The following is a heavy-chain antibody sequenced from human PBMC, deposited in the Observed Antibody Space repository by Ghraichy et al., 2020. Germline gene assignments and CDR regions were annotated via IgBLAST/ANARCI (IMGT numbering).Heavy chain of an antibody. Sequence: GRSLRLACAASGFTFSDHYMDWVRQAPGKGLEWVGRTRNKANSYTTEYAASVKGRFTISRDDSKNSLYLQMNSLKTEDTAVYYCATPAPNSGSSTFDYWGQGTLVTVSS. CDR3: ATPAPNSGSSTFDY. D-gene: IGHD1-26*01. V-gene: IGHV3-72*01. CDR2: TRNKANSYTT. CDR1: GFTFSDHY. J-gene: IGHJ4*02.